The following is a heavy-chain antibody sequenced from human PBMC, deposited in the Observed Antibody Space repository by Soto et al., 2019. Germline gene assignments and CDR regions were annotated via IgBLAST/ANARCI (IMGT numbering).Heavy chain of an antibody. D-gene: IGHD3-22*01. Sequence: EVHLLESGGGLVQPGGSLRLSCAASGFTFSNYAMNWVRQAPGKGLEWVSGISGGGDSTYYADSVKGRFIISRDNSKNTLFLQVNPLRAEDTAVYYCAKDRVPVYYYDSRGTFDYWGQGTLVTVSS. CDR2: ISGGGDST. CDR3: AKDRVPVYYYDSRGTFDY. J-gene: IGHJ4*02. CDR1: GFTFSNYA. V-gene: IGHV3-23*01.